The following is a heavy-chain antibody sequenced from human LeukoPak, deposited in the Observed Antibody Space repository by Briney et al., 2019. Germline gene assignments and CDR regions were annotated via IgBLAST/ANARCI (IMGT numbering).Heavy chain of an antibody. V-gene: IGHV1-8*01. D-gene: IGHD2-2*02. J-gene: IGHJ4*02. CDR3: ARGAPYCAAASCYNY. Sequence: ASVKVSCKPSGNTFTGYDINWLRQAPGQGLEWMGWMNPNSGHRGYAQKFQGRVTMSRNTSISTAYMELSSLRSDDTAVYYCARGAPYCAAASCYNYWGQGALVTVSS. CDR2: MNPNSGHR. CDR1: GNTFTGYD.